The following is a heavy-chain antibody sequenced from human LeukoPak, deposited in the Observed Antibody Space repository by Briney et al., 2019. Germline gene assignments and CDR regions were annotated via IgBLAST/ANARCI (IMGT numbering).Heavy chain of an antibody. D-gene: IGHD2-2*01. V-gene: IGHV3-7*01. CDR1: GFTFSNYW. J-gene: IGHJ1*01. CDR2: IQQHGSET. CDR3: ATYSSSNGREFQY. Sequence: AGGSLRLSCKGPGFTFSNYWMSWVRQAPGKGLEWVANIQQHGSETYYGDSVKGRFTISRDNAKNSLYLQMNSLRAEDTAVYYCATYSSSNGREFQYWGQGTLVTVSS.